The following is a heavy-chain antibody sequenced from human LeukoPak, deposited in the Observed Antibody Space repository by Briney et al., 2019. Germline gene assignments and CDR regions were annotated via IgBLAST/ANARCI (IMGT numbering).Heavy chain of an antibody. V-gene: IGHV3-7*01. CDR3: ARVNGREFDY. D-gene: IGHD2-8*01. CDR1: GFTFSDYY. Sequence: GGSLRLSCAASGFTFSDYYMSWVRQAPGKGLEWVANIKQDGSEKYYVDSVKGRFTISRDNAKNSLYLQMNSLRAEDTAVYYCARVNGREFDYWGQGTLVTVSS. J-gene: IGHJ4*02. CDR2: IKQDGSEK.